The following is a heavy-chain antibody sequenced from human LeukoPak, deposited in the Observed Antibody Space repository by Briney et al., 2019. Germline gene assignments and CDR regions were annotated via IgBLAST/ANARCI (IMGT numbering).Heavy chain of an antibody. V-gene: IGHV3-23*01. J-gene: IGHJ4*02. CDR1: GFTFSSYA. CDR2: ISGSGGST. Sequence: PGGSLRLSCAASGFTFSSYAMSWVRQAPGKGLEWVSGISGSGGSTYYADSVKGRFTISRDNSKNTLYLQMNSLRAEDTAVYYCAKVKGYDSSGYYSFFDYWAQGNLVTVSS. D-gene: IGHD3-22*01. CDR3: AKVKGYDSSGYYSFFDY.